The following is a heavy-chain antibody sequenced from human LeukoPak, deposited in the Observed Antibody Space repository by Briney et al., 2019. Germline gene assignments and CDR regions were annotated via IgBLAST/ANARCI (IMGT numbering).Heavy chain of an antibody. CDR3: EKDLGYSYGRSFDH. Sequence: PGGSLRLSCAASGFTFSSYAMSWVRQAPGKGLEWVSAISGSGGTKYADSVKGRFTISRDNSKNTLFVQVNSLRAEDTALYYCEKDLGYSYGRSFDHWGQGTLVTVSS. D-gene: IGHD5-18*01. CDR1: GFTFSSYA. CDR2: ISGSGGT. J-gene: IGHJ4*02. V-gene: IGHV3-23*01.